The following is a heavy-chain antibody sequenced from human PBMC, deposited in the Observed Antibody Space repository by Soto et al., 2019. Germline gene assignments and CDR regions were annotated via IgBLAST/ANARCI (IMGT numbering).Heavy chain of an antibody. CDR3: GKDEGGRGDGAFDV. Sequence: SETLSLTCTVSGDSINSYYWSWFRQPPGKGLEWIGYIYYSGSTNYNPSLKSRVTISEDTSRNQFSLKLSSVTAADTAVYYCGKDEGGRGDGAFDVWGQGTMVTVSS. CDR1: GDSINSYY. D-gene: IGHD3-16*01. CDR2: IYYSGST. J-gene: IGHJ3*01. V-gene: IGHV4-59*01.